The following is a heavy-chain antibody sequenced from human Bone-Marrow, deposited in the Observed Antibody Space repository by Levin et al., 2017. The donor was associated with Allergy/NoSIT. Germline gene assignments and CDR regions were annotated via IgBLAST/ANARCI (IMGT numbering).Heavy chain of an antibody. Sequence: SQTLSLTCTVSGGSISSSSYYWGWIRQPPGKGLEWIGSIYYSGSTYYNPSLKSRVTISVDTSKNQFSLKLSSVTAADTAVYYCARRSPKTTVTTRASDAFDIWGQGTMVTVSS. CDR3: ARRSPKTTVTTRASDAFDI. V-gene: IGHV4-39*01. CDR1: GGSISSSSYY. D-gene: IGHD4-17*01. CDR2: IYYSGST. J-gene: IGHJ3*02.